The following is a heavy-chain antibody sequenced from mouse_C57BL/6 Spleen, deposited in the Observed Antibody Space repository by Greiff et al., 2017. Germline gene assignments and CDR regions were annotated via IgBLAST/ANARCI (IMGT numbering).Heavy chain of an antibody. CDR1: GYTFTDYY. CDR3: ASGGSNYAGYFDY. V-gene: IGHV1-19*01. Sequence: VQLQQSGPVLVKPGASVKMSCKASGYTFTDYYMNWVKQSHGKSLEWIGVINPYNGGTSYNQKFKGKATLTVDKSSSTAYMELNSLTSEDSAVYYCASGGSNYAGYFDYWGQGTTLTVSS. D-gene: IGHD2-5*01. J-gene: IGHJ2*01. CDR2: INPYNGGT.